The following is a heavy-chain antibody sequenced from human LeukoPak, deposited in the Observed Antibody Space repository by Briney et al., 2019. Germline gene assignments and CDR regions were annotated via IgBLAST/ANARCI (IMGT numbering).Heavy chain of an antibody. CDR2: IYYSGST. D-gene: IGHD4-17*01. CDR1: GFTFSSYSMN. V-gene: IGHV4-30-4*08. J-gene: IGHJ6*03. Sequence: LRLSCAASGFTFSSYSMNWVRQAPGKGLEWIGYIYYSGSTYYNPSLKSRVTISVDTSKNQFSLKLSSVTAADTAVYYCARAGGDYQYYYYYYYMDVWGKGTTVTVSS. CDR3: ARAGGDYQYYYYYYYMDV.